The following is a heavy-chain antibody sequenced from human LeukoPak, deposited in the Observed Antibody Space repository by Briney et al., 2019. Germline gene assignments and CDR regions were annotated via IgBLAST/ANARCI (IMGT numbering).Heavy chain of an antibody. Sequence: PSETLSLTCTVSGGSISSGGYYWSWIRQHPGKGLEWIGYIYYSGSTYYNPSLKSRVTISVDTSKNQFSLKLSSVTAADTAVYYCVSGSSGRLYFQHWGQGTLVTVSS. D-gene: IGHD6-19*01. V-gene: IGHV4-31*03. CDR3: VSGSSGRLYFQH. J-gene: IGHJ1*01. CDR1: GGSISSGGYY. CDR2: IYYSGST.